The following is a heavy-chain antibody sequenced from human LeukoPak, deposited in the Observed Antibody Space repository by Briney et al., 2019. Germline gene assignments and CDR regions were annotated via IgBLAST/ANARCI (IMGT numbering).Heavy chain of an antibody. Sequence: ASVKVSCKASGYTFTGYYMHWVRQAPGQGLEWMGWINPNSGGTNYAQKFQGRVTMTRDTSISTAYMELSRLRSDDTAVYYCARGFGELYYYYYYMDVWGERTTVTVSS. CDR1: GYTFTGYY. D-gene: IGHD3-10*01. V-gene: IGHV1-2*02. CDR3: ARGFGELYYYYYYMDV. CDR2: INPNSGGT. J-gene: IGHJ6*03.